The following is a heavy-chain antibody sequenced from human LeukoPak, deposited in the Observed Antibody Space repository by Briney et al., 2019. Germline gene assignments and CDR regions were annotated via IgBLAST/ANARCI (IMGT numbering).Heavy chain of an antibody. CDR1: GFTFNNFE. Sequence: GGSLRLSCAASGFTFNNFEMNWVRQAPGKGLEWVSSISSSSSYIYYADSVKGRFTISRDNAKNTLYLQVNSLRAEDTAVYYCLSGSWYFDYWGQGTLVTVSS. D-gene: IGHD6-19*01. V-gene: IGHV3-21*01. CDR3: LSGSWYFDY. CDR2: ISSSSSYI. J-gene: IGHJ4*02.